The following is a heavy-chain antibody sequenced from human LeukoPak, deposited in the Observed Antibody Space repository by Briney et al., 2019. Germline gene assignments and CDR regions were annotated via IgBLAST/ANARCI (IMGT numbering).Heavy chain of an antibody. CDR1: GFTFSSYA. V-gene: IGHV4-34*01. J-gene: IGHJ4*02. Sequence: GSLRLSCAASGFTFSSYAMSWVRQPPGKGLEWIGEINHSGSTNYNPSLKSRVTISVDTSKNQFSLKLSSVTAADTAVYYCARGGAVAGPGDYFDYWGRGTLVTVSS. CDR3: ARGGAVAGPGDYFDY. CDR2: INHSGST. D-gene: IGHD6-19*01.